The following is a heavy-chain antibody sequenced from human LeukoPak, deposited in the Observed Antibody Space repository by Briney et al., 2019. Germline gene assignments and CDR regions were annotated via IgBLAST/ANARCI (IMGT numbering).Heavy chain of an antibody. CDR1: GYTFTGYY. V-gene: IGHV1-2*02. Sequence: GASVKVSCKASGYTFTGYYMHWVRQAPGQGLEWMRWINPNRVGTNYAQKFQGRVTMTRDTSISTAYMELNRLRSDDTAVYYCARGGVRITMVRGVPAYGMDVWGQGTTVTVSS. CDR3: ARGGVRITMVRGVPAYGMDV. J-gene: IGHJ6*02. CDR2: INPNRVGT. D-gene: IGHD3-10*01.